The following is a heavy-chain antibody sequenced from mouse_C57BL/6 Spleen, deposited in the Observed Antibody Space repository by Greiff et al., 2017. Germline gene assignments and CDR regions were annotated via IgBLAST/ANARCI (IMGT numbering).Heavy chain of an antibody. CDR1: GFTFSSYA. Sequence: EVKLMESGGGLVKPGGSLKLSCAASGFTFSSYAMSWVRQTPEKRLEWVATISDGGSYTYYPDNVKGRFTISRDNAKNNLYLQMSHLKSEDTAMYYCARDRGPVYYDYDGYYFDYWGQGTTLTVSS. CDR3: ARDRGPVYYDYDGYYFDY. D-gene: IGHD2-4*01. CDR2: ISDGGSYT. V-gene: IGHV5-4*01. J-gene: IGHJ2*01.